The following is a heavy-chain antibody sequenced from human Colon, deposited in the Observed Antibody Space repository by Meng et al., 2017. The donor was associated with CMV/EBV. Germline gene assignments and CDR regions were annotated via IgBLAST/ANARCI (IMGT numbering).Heavy chain of an antibody. J-gene: IGHJ5*02. Sequence: SGGSFSSYSWTWIRQPPGKGLEYIGEISHNGSTYYDPSLKSRVTISVDASKKHFFLSLTSVTAADTAVYYCARGLLTRLRPTIWFDPWGQGTLVTVSS. V-gene: IGHV4-34*01. D-gene: IGHD3-9*01. CDR1: GGSFSSYS. CDR3: ARGLLTRLRPTIWFDP. CDR2: ISHNGST.